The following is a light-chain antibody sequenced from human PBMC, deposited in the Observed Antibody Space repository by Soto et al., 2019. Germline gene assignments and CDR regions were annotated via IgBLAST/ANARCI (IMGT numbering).Light chain of an antibody. CDR1: QGISRY. Sequence: IQLTQSPSSLSASVGEIVTITCRASQGISRYLSWYQQKPGRAPKLLISAASTLQSGVPARFSGSGSGTDFTLTISSLDPDDFAVYSCQQRSNWITFGQGTRLEIK. CDR3: QQRSNWIT. CDR2: AAS. V-gene: IGKV1-9*01. J-gene: IGKJ5*01.